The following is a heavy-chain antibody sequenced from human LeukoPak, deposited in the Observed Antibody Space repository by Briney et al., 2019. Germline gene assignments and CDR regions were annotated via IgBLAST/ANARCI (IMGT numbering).Heavy chain of an antibody. Sequence: ASVKVSCKASGYTFTGYYMHWVRQAPGQGLEWMGWINPNSGGTNYAQKFQGRVTMTRDTSISTAYMELSRLRSDDTAVYYCARSAHYYDSSGRDAFDIWGQGTMVTVSS. D-gene: IGHD3-22*01. CDR1: GYTFTGYY. CDR2: INPNSGGT. V-gene: IGHV1-2*02. CDR3: ARSAHYYDSSGRDAFDI. J-gene: IGHJ3*02.